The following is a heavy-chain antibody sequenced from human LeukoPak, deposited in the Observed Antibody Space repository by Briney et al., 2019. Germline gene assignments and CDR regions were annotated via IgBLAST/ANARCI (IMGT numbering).Heavy chain of an antibody. CDR2: ISSTSSTI. Sequence: GGSLRLSCTASGFTFSSSAMNWVRHTPGKRLEWLSYISSTSSTIYYADSVKGRFTVSRDNAKNSLYLQMDSLRAEDTALYYCAKDIDYGSGSYFKSLDYWGQGTLVTVSS. V-gene: IGHV3-48*01. J-gene: IGHJ4*02. CDR3: AKDIDYGSGSYFKSLDY. CDR1: GFTFSSSA. D-gene: IGHD3-10*01.